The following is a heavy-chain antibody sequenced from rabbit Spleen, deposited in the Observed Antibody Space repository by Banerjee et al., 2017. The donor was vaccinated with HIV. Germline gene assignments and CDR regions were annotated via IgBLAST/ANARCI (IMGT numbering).Heavy chain of an antibody. CDR1: GFDFCRYY. D-gene: IGHD4-2*01. Sequence: EQQKESGGGLVQPGGSLKLSCKASGFDFCRYYMCWVRQAPGKGLEWIGYIDAGSDTTWYASWAKGRFTISTPSSTTVTLQMTSLTAADTATYFCSRDAGIYDYIDVYFNLWGQGTLVTVS. J-gene: IGHJ4*01. CDR2: IDAGSDTT. CDR3: SRDAGIYDYIDVYFNL. V-gene: IGHV1S45*01.